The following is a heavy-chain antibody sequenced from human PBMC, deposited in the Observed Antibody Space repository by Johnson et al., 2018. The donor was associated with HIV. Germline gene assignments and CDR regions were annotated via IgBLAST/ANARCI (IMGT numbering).Heavy chain of an antibody. D-gene: IGHD1-26*01. J-gene: IGHJ3*02. CDR2: IRYDGSNK. V-gene: IGHV3-30*02. CDR3: AKDQWELSRGAFDI. Sequence: VQLVESGGGLIQPGGSLRLSCAASGFTFSTYGMHWVRQAPGKGLEWVSFIRYDGSNKYYGDSVKGRFTVSRDNSKNTLYLQMNSLRAEDTAVYYCAKDQWELSRGAFDIWGQGTMVTVSS. CDR1: GFTFSTYG.